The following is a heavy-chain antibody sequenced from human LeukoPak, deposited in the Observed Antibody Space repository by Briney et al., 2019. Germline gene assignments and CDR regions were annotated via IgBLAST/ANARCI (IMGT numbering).Heavy chain of an antibody. V-gene: IGHV3-72*01. J-gene: IGHJ4*02. CDR1: GFTFSDHY. CDR3: ARDSALAY. CDR2: TRSRGHNYPT. Sequence: PGGSLRLSCAASGFTFSDHYMDWVRQAPGKGLEWVGRTRSRGHNYPTEYAASVKGRVTISRDNSKSSLYLQLNSLRTEDTAVYFCARDSALAYWGLGTLVTVSS. D-gene: IGHD3-3*02.